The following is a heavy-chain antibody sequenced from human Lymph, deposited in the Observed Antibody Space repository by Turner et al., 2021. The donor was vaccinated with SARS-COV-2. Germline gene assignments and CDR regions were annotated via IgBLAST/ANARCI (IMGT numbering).Heavy chain of an antibody. CDR2: IKQDGSEK. CDR1: GFTFSLNW. Sequence: EVQLVESGGGLVQPGGSLRLSCAASGFTFSLNWMSWVRQAPGKGLEWVANIKQDGSEKYYVDSVKGRFTISRDNAKNSLYLQMNSLSAEDTAVYYCARVEMATISFDYWGQGTLVPVSS. J-gene: IGHJ4*02. V-gene: IGHV3-7*01. CDR3: ARVEMATISFDY.